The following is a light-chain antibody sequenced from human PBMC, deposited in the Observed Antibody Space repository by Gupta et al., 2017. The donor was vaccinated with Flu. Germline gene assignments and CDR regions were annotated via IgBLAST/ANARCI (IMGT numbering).Light chain of an antibody. CDR2: GQN. J-gene: IGLJ1*01. CDR3: NSRDSSGYLV. CDR1: SLRSFY. Sequence: SSELTQDPAVSVALGQTVRITCQGDSLRSFYASWYQQKPGQAPVLVIFGQNNRPSGIPDRFSGSTSINTASLTITGAQAEDEADYYCNSRDSSGYLVFGAGTKVTVL. V-gene: IGLV3-19*01.